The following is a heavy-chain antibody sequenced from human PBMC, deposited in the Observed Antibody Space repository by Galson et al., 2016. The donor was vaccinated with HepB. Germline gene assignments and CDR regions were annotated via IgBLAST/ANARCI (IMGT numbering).Heavy chain of an antibody. CDR3: TTDDYYDRSGYHAAFDI. CDR1: GFTFNKAW. D-gene: IGHD3-22*01. V-gene: IGHV3-15*01. Sequence: SLRLSCAASGFTFNKAWMSWVRQAPGKGLEWVGRIKSKADGGTIDYAPPVKGRFTISRDDSKNTLFLQMNSLKTQDTALYYCTTDDYYDRSGYHAAFDIWGQGTMVTVSS. CDR2: IKSKADGGTI. J-gene: IGHJ3*02.